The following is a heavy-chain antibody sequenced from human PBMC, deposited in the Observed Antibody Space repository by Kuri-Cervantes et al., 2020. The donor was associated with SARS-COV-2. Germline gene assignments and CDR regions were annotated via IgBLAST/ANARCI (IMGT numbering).Heavy chain of an antibody. Sequence: GGSLRLSCAASGFTFDDYTMHWVRQAPGKGLEWVSLISWDGGSTYYADSVKGRFTISRDSSKNSLCLQMNSLRVEDTALYYCAKVFGVGSNIKYFDYWGQGTVVTVSS. CDR3: AKVFGVGSNIKYFDY. V-gene: IGHV3-43D*04. CDR2: ISWDGGST. D-gene: IGHD3-10*02. J-gene: IGHJ4*02. CDR1: GFTFDDYT.